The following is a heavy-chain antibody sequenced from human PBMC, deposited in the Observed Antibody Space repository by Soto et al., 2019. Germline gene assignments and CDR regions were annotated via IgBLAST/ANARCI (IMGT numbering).Heavy chain of an antibody. Sequence: GGSLRLSCAASGFTFGSYGMHWVRQAPGKGLEWVAVISYDGSNKYYADSVKGRFTISRDNSKNTLYLQMNSLRAEDTAVYYCAKDRRIVVVSLATDYWGPGTLVTVSS. J-gene: IGHJ4*02. V-gene: IGHV3-30*18. CDR3: AKDRRIVVVSLATDY. D-gene: IGHD3-22*01. CDR2: ISYDGSNK. CDR1: GFTFGSYG.